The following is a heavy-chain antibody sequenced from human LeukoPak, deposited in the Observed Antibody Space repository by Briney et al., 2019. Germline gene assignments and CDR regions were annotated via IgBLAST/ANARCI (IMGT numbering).Heavy chain of an antibody. Sequence: PGGSLRLSCAASGFTFSSYAMTWVRQAPGKGLEWVSVISGSGGSTYYADSVKGRFTICRDNSKNTVYLQMNSLRVEDTAVYYCVKRQCSGGSCYFIDYWGQGTLVTVSS. V-gene: IGHV3-23*01. J-gene: IGHJ4*02. D-gene: IGHD2-15*01. CDR2: ISGSGGST. CDR1: GFTFSSYA. CDR3: VKRQCSGGSCYFIDY.